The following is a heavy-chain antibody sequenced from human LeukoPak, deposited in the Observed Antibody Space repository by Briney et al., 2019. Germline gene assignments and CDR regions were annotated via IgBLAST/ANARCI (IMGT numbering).Heavy chain of an antibody. CDR3: ARAVSGLYYYYYYYMDV. Sequence: PGGSLRLSCAASGFTFTSYSMNWVRQAPGKGLEWVSSISSSNSYIYYADSVKGRFTISRDNAKNSLYLQMNSLRTEDTAVYYCARAVSGLYYYYYYYMDVWGKGTTVTVSS. CDR2: ISSSNSYI. V-gene: IGHV3-21*01. D-gene: IGHD6-25*01. CDR1: GFTFTSYS. J-gene: IGHJ6*03.